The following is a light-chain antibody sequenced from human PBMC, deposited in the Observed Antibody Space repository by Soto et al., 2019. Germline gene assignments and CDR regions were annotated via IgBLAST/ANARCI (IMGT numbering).Light chain of an antibody. V-gene: IGKV3-15*01. CDR3: QQYNNWPPVT. CDR1: QSVSSS. Sequence: ETVLTQSPGTLSLSPGEGVTLSCRASQSVSSSFLAWYQQKPGQAPRLLIYGASTRATGIPARFSGSGSGTEFTLTISSLQSEDFAVYFCQQYNNWPPVTVGPGTKVDI. CDR2: GAS. J-gene: IGKJ3*01.